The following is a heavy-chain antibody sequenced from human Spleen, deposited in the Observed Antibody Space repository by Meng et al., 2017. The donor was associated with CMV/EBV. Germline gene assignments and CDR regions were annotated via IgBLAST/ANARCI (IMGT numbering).Heavy chain of an antibody. J-gene: IGHJ4*02. CDR2: IYYSGIT. V-gene: IGHV4-39*01. CDR1: GGSISSSSYY. D-gene: IGHD1-7*01. Sequence: GSLRLSCSVSGGSISSSSYYWGWIRQPPGKGLEWIGSIYYSGITYYSPSLKSRVTISVDTSKNQFSLKLSSVTAADTAVYYCARHAGTYPDWGQGTLVTVSS. CDR3: ARHAGTYPD.